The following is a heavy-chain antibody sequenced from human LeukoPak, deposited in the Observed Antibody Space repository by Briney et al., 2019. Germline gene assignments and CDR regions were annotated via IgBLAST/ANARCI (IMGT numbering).Heavy chain of an antibody. J-gene: IGHJ5*02. CDR1: GGSFSGYY. V-gene: IGHV4-34*01. Sequence: PSETLSITCAVYGGSFSGYYWSWIRQPPGKGLEWIGEINHSGSTNYNPSLKSRVTISVDTSKNQFSLKLSSVTAADTAVYYCARTIRQWLEGVHNWFDPWGQGTLVTVSS. CDR2: INHSGST. D-gene: IGHD6-19*01. CDR3: ARTIRQWLEGVHNWFDP.